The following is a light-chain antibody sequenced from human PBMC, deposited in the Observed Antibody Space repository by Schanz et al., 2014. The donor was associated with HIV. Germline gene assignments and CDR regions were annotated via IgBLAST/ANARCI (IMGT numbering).Light chain of an antibody. Sequence: QSALTQPASVSGSPGQSITISCTGTSSDVGGYNYVSWYQQHPGKAPKLMIYDVTYRPSGISNRFSGSKSGYTASLTISGLQADDEADYYCSSYTTSSTLVFGGGTQLTVL. CDR3: SSYTTSSTLV. CDR2: DVT. CDR1: SSDVGGYNY. V-gene: IGLV2-14*03. J-gene: IGLJ2*01.